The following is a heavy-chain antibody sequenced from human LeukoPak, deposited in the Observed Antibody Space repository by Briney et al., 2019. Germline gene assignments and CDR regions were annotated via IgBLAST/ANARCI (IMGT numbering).Heavy chain of an antibody. CDR3: ARVTLRSFDWSYYFDY. J-gene: IGHJ4*02. CDR2: IKQDGSQK. Sequence: GGSLRLSCAASGFTFSSYWMSWVRQAPGKGLEWVANIKQDGSQKYYLDSVEGRFTISRDNAKNSLYLQMNSLRADDTAVYYCARVTLRSFDWSYYFDYWGQGTLVTVSS. V-gene: IGHV3-7*01. CDR1: GFTFSSYW. D-gene: IGHD3-9*01.